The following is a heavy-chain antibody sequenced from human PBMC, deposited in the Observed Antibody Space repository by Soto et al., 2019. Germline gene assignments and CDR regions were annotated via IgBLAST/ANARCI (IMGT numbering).Heavy chain of an antibody. V-gene: IGHV4-31*03. CDR2: IYYSGST. CDR1: GGSISSGGYY. CDR3: ARQSIAAMLGYYYGMDV. D-gene: IGHD6-6*01. Sequence: QVQLQESGPGLVKPSQTLSLTCTVSGGSISSGGYYWSWIRQHPGKGLEWIGYIYYSGSTYYNPSLKSRVTISVATSKNQFSLKLSSVTAADTAVYYCARQSIAAMLGYYYGMDVWGQGTTVTVSS. J-gene: IGHJ6*02.